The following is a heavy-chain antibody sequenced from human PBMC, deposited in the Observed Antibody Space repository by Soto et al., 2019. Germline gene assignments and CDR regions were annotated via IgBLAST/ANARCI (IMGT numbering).Heavy chain of an antibody. CDR3: AKAINWNVEY. V-gene: IGHV3-30*18. D-gene: IGHD1-1*01. Sequence: QVQLVESGGGVVQPGRSLRLSCAASGFTFSSYGMHWVRQAPGKGLEWVAVISYDGSNKYYADSVKGRFTISRDNSKNALYLQMNSLRAEDTAVYYCAKAINWNVEYWGQGRLVTVSS. CDR2: ISYDGSNK. CDR1: GFTFSSYG. J-gene: IGHJ4*02.